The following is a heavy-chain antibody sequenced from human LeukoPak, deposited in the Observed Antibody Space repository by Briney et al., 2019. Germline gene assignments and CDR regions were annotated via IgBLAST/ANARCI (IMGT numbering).Heavy chain of an antibody. V-gene: IGHV4-4*07. D-gene: IGHD5-24*01. CDR2: IYTSGST. Sequence: SETLSLTCTVSGGSISSYYWSWIRQPAGKGLEWIGRIYTSGSTNYNPSLKSRVTISVDTSKNQFSLKLSSVTAADTAVYYCARGLLDGYTHPAAFDIWGQGTMVTVSS. CDR3: ARGLLDGYTHPAAFDI. J-gene: IGHJ3*02. CDR1: GGSISSYY.